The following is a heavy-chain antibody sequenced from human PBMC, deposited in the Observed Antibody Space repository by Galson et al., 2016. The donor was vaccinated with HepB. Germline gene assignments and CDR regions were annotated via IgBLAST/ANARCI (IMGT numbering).Heavy chain of an antibody. V-gene: IGHV3-64*01. J-gene: IGHJ6*02. CDR1: GFTFSSYA. D-gene: IGHD2-2*01. CDR2: ISSNGGST. Sequence: SLRLSCAASGFTFSSYAMHWVRQAPGKGLEYVSAISSNGGSTYYANSVKGRFTISRDNSKNTLYLQMGSLRAEDMAVYYCARSLTLYCIITTCYGNYYGMDVWGQGTTVTVSS. CDR3: ARSLTLYCIITTCYGNYYGMDV.